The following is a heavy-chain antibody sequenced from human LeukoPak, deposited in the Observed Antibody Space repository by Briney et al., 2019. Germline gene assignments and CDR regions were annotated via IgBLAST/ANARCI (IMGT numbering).Heavy chain of an antibody. D-gene: IGHD1-26*01. Sequence: PGGSLRLSCAASGFTFSSYSVNWVRQAPGKGLEWVSSISSSSYSIYYADSVRGRFTISRDNSKNTLYLQMNSLRAEDTAVYYCARDMNSGSYRTAFDIWGQGTMVTVSS. CDR3: ARDMNSGSYRTAFDI. CDR2: ISSSSYSI. J-gene: IGHJ3*02. V-gene: IGHV3-21*04. CDR1: GFTFSSYS.